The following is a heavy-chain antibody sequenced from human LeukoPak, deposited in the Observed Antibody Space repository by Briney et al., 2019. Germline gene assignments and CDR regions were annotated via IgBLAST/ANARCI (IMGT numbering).Heavy chain of an antibody. J-gene: IGHJ4*02. V-gene: IGHV4-61*01. CDR2: IYNSGGT. CDR1: GGSVSSGSYY. CDR3: AREEGSYYDSSGYFSPKPIFYFDY. Sequence: SETLSLTCTVSGGSVSSGSYYWNWIRQPPGKGLEWIVYIYNSGGTNYNPSLKSRVTISVDTSKNQFSLKLSSVTAADTAVYYCAREEGSYYDSSGYFSPKPIFYFDYWGQGILVTVSS. D-gene: IGHD3-22*01.